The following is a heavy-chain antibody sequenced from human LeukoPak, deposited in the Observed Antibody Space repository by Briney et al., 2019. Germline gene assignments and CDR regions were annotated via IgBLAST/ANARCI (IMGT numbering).Heavy chain of an antibody. CDR2: IGSSSSYI. CDR3: ARDTLMVRGVTRY. Sequence: PGGSLRLSCAASGFTFSSYSMNWVRQAPGKGLEWVSSIGSSSSYIYYADSVKGRFTISRDNAKNSLYLQMNSLRAEDTAVYYCARDTLMVRGVTRYWGQGTLVTVSS. J-gene: IGHJ4*02. V-gene: IGHV3-21*01. D-gene: IGHD3-10*01. CDR1: GFTFSSYS.